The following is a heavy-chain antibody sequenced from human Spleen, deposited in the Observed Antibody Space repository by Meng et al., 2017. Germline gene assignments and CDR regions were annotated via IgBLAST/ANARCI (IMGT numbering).Heavy chain of an antibody. Sequence: SCTVSGGSISRSSYLWGWIRQPPGKGLEWLGIFSYSGSSYYSPPLKSRVIISEDTSKNQFFLKLTSVTAADTAVYYCARVYGRLAFDIWGQGTMVTVSS. V-gene: IGHV4-39*07. D-gene: IGHD1-26*01. CDR3: ARVYGRLAFDI. CDR2: FSYSGSS. CDR1: GGSISRSSYL. J-gene: IGHJ3*02.